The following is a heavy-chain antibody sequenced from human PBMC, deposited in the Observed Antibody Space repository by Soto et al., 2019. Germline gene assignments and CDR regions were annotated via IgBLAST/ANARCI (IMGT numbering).Heavy chain of an antibody. D-gene: IGHD3-22*01. Sequence: QVQLVQSEAEVKKPGASVKVSCKASGYNFNTYGITWVRQAPGQGLEWMGWISVNSGTTNYAQKIQGRVTMTTDTPSSTAFMELRSLGSDDTAVYYCAGNDTSGHYSDYWGQGPLVTVSS. CDR2: ISVNSGTT. CDR3: AGNDTSGHYSDY. V-gene: IGHV1-18*01. J-gene: IGHJ4*02. CDR1: GYNFNTYG.